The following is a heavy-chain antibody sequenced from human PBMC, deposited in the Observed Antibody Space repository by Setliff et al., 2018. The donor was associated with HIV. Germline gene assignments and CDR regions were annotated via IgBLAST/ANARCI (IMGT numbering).Heavy chain of an antibody. D-gene: IGHD3-3*01. CDR1: GGSFSGYY. V-gene: IGHV4-34*01. CDR2: INHSGST. J-gene: IGHJ3*02. Sequence: PSETLSLTCAVYGGSFSGYYWRWIRQPPGKGLEWIGEINHSGSTNYNPSLKSRVTISVDTSKNQFSLKLSSVTAADTAVYYCARYNRLTFWSGYPNRGAFDIWGQGTMVTVSS. CDR3: ARYNRLTFWSGYPNRGAFDI.